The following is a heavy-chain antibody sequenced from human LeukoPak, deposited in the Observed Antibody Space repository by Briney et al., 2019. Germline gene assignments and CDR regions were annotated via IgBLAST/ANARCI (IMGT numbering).Heavy chain of an antibody. CDR2: ISHSGST. CDR3: VRVVAAARYTIEYFQH. Sequence: SETLSLTCAVYGGSFSGCYWSWIRQPPGKGLEWIGEISHSGSTNYNPSLKSRVTISVDTSKNQFSLKLSSVTAADTAMYYCVRVVAAARYTIEYFQHWGQGTLVTVSS. D-gene: IGHD6-13*01. V-gene: IGHV4-34*01. CDR1: GGSFSGCY. J-gene: IGHJ1*01.